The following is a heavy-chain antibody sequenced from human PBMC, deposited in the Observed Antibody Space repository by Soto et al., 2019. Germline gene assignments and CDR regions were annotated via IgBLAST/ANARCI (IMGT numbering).Heavy chain of an antibody. D-gene: IGHD3-16*02. CDR1: GGSISSGGYS. CDR3: ARGSVGVWGCYRLAY. CDR2: IYHSGST. V-gene: IGHV4-30-2*01. J-gene: IGHJ4*02. Sequence: QLQLQESGSGLVKPSQTLSLTCAVSGGSISSGGYSWSWIRQPPGKGLEWIGYIYHSGSTYYNPSRMGRVTTSVDRSTNKFPLKLSSVTAADTAAYYCARGSVGVWGCYRLAYWGQGTLVTVSS.